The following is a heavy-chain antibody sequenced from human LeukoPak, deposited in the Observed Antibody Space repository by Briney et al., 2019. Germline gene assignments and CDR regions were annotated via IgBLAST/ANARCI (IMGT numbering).Heavy chain of an antibody. CDR3: ARDVGAP. CDR1: GFTFSSYA. D-gene: IGHD4-17*01. Sequence: GRSLRLSCAASGFTFSSYAMHWVRQAPGKGLEWVAVISYDGSNKYYADSVKGRFTISRDNSKNTLYLQMNSLRAEDTAVCYCARDVGAPWGQGTLVTVSS. J-gene: IGHJ5*02. CDR2: ISYDGSNK. V-gene: IGHV3-30-3*01.